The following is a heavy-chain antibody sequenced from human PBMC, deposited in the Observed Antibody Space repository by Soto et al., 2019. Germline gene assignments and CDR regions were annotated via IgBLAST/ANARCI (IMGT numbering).Heavy chain of an antibody. J-gene: IGHJ4*02. V-gene: IGHV4-31*02. Sequence: LCGGSISSGGYYWSWIRQHPGKGLEWIGYIYYSGSTYYNPSLKSRVTISVDTSKNQFSLKVSSVTAADTAVYYCARESPYGAAAGKIDYWGQGTLVTVSS. CDR1: GGSISSGGYY. CDR2: IYYSGST. CDR3: ARESPYGAAAGKIDY. D-gene: IGHD6-13*01.